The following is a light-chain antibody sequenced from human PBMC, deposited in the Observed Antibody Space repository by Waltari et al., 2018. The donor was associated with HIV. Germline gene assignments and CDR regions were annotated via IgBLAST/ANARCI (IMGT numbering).Light chain of an antibody. Sequence: SDVLTQPPSVSVAPGQPARIPRGGNNIRSKSVHWYQQKPRQAPELVVYDDSHRPSGIPERFSGSKSGNTATLAITRVEAGDEAEYYCQAWDSSRDRVVFGGGTKLTVL. V-gene: IGLV3-21*02. J-gene: IGLJ2*01. CDR1: NIRSKS. CDR2: DDS. CDR3: QAWDSSRDRVV.